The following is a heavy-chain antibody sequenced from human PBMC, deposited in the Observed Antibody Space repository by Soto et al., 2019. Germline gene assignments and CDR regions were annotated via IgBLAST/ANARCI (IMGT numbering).Heavy chain of an antibody. J-gene: IGHJ4*02. CDR2: VYPSDSDV. Sequence: PEECLTSSCQGSGYRFTSSWIVWVRQMPGKGLEWLGNVYPSDSDVRYSPSFEGRVTISADNSINTAYLHLLNLKASDTAIYYCTKGATSPFDSRGQGTRVTVSS. D-gene: IGHD3-16*01. CDR1: GYRFTSSW. CDR3: TKGATSPFDS. V-gene: IGHV5-51*01.